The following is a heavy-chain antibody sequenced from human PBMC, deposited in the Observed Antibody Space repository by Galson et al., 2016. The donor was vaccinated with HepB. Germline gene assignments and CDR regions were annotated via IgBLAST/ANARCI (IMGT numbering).Heavy chain of an antibody. Sequence: SLRLSCAASGFSFSDYFMSWIRQAPGKGLEWISYIGGRGSPIYYADSVKGRFTISRDNAKSSLYLEMNSLRADDTAIYYCATQWENWGQGTQVTISS. CDR1: GFSFSDYF. V-gene: IGHV3-11*01. CDR2: IGGRGSPI. J-gene: IGHJ4*02. CDR3: ATQWEN. D-gene: IGHD1-26*01.